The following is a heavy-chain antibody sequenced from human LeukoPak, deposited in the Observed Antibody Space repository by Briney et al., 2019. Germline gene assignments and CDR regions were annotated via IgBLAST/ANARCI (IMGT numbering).Heavy chain of an antibody. D-gene: IGHD5-24*01. V-gene: IGHV4-59*01. CDR1: GGSIKNYY. Sequence: SETLSLTCAVSGGSIKNYYWSWIRHPPGKGLEWMWYISYSGSTNYNPSPKSRVSISVDTSKSQFGLKRNSVTAAETDVYYWARRAGYNHYWGQGTLVTVSS. J-gene: IGHJ4*02. CDR3: ARRAGYNHY. CDR2: ISYSGST.